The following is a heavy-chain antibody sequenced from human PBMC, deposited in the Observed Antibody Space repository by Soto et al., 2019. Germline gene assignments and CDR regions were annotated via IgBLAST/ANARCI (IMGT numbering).Heavy chain of an antibody. Sequence: GGSLRLSCAASGFTFSSYWMSWVRQAPGKGLEWVANIKQDGSEKYYVDSVKGRFTISRDNAKNSLYLQMNSLRAEDTAVYYCASSRTTFPSYYYMDVWGKGTTVTVSS. CDR1: GFTFSSYW. V-gene: IGHV3-7*01. CDR2: IKQDGSEK. CDR3: ASSRTTFPSYYYMDV. D-gene: IGHD1-1*01. J-gene: IGHJ6*03.